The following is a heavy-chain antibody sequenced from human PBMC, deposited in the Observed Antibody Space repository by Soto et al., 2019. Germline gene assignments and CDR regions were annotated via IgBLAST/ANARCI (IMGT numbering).Heavy chain of an antibody. D-gene: IGHD2-2*01. CDR3: ARHCSSTSCYGANGFDP. V-gene: IGHV4-39*01. CDR1: GGSISSSSYY. J-gene: IGHJ5*02. Sequence: QLQLQESGPGLVKPSETLSLTCTVSGGSISSSSYYWGWIRQPPGKGLEWIGSIYYSGSTYYNPSLKSRVTISVDTSKNQFSLKLSSVTAADTAVYYCARHCSSTSCYGANGFDPWGQGTLVTVSS. CDR2: IYYSGST.